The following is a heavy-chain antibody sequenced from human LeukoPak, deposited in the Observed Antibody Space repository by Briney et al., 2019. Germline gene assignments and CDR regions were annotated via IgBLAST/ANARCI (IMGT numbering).Heavy chain of an antibody. CDR1: GYTFTSYG. CDR2: IIPIFGTA. CDR3: ARGYDSSGYCSYYYYGMDV. D-gene: IGHD3-22*01. J-gene: IGHJ6*02. Sequence: VASVKVSCKASGYTFTSYGISWVRQAPGQGLEWMGGIIPIFGTANYAQKFQGRVTITADESTSTAYMELSSLRSEDTAVYYCARGYDSSGYCSYYYYGMDVSGQGTTVTVSS. V-gene: IGHV1-69*13.